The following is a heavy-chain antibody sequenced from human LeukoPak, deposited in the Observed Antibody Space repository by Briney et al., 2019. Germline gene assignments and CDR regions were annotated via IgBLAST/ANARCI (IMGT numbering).Heavy chain of an antibody. V-gene: IGHV4-59*01. D-gene: IGHD2-21*02. CDR1: GGSIRSYY. Sequence: PSETLSLTCTVSGGSIRSYYWSWIRQPPGKGLEWIGYIYSSGSTNYNPSLKSRITISVDTSKNQFSLKLSSVTAADTAVYYCARFAYCGGHCWYYFDYWGQGSLVTVSS. CDR3: ARFAYCGGHCWYYFDY. J-gene: IGHJ4*02. CDR2: IYSSGST.